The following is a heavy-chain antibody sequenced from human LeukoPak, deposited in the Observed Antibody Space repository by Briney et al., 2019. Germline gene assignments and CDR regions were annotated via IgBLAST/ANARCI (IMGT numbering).Heavy chain of an antibody. V-gene: IGHV1-8*01. J-gene: IGHJ4*01. CDR2: MNPDSGNT. CDR3: ARGQGYSNSHHDY. D-gene: IGHD6-6*01. Sequence: ASVKVSSSASGYTFTSYDINWVRQATGQGLEWMGWMNPDSGNTGYAQKFQGRVTMTRDTSISTAYMELSSLRSEDTAVYYCARGQGYSNSHHDYWGQRTLVTVSS. CDR1: GYTFTSYD.